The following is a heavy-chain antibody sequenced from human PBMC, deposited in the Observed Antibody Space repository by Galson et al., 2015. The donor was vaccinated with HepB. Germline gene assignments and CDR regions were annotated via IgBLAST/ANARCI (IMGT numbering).Heavy chain of an antibody. CDR2: ISYDGSNK. CDR1: GFTFSSFG. Sequence: SLRLSCAASGFTFSSFGMHWVRQAPGKGLEWVALISYDGSNKYYADSVKGRFTISRDTSKNTLYLQMSSLRSEDTAVYYCARGTPVKRIAYSSGAPYPDYYYYYGMDVWGQGTTVTVSS. CDR3: ARGTPVKRIAYSSGAPYPDYYYYYGMDV. V-gene: IGHV3-30*03. J-gene: IGHJ6*02. D-gene: IGHD6-19*01.